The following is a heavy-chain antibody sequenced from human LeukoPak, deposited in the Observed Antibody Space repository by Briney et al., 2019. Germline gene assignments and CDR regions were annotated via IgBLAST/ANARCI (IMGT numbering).Heavy chain of an antibody. CDR3: ARASGDTVDTTTMGSY. CDR2: ISSSSAYI. J-gene: IGHJ4*02. CDR1: GLTFSSYS. D-gene: IGHD5-18*01. V-gene: IGHV3-21*01. Sequence: GGSLRLSCAAPGLTFSSYSMNWVRQAPGKGLEWVSSISSSSAYIYYADSVKGRFTISRDNAKNSLYLQMNSLRAEDTAVYYCARASGDTVDTTTMGSYWGQGTLVTVSS.